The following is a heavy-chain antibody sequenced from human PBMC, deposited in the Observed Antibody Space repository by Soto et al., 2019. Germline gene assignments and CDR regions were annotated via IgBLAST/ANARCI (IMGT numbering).Heavy chain of an antibody. J-gene: IGHJ6*02. Sequence: DESLKICCQGSGYSFTNYWINWVRQMPGKGLEWMGTIDHSDSYTNYSPSFQGHVTISVDKSVNTAYLQWSSLKASDTAMYYCVRRLALAKDGYNAFYYYGMDVWGQGTTVNVSS. CDR1: GYSFTNYW. D-gene: IGHD5-12*01. CDR2: IDHSDSYT. CDR3: VRRLALAKDGYNAFYYYGMDV. V-gene: IGHV5-10-1*01.